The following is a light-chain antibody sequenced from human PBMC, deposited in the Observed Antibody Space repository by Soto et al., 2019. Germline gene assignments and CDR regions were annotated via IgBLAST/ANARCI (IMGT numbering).Light chain of an antibody. CDR2: DAS. CDR1: QDISNY. Sequence: DIQMTQSPSSLSASVGDRVTITCQASQDISNYLNWYQQKPGKAPKLLIYDASNLETGVPSRFSGSGSGTDFTFTISSLQPEDIATYYCQQYDNLPLTFGPGT. CDR3: QQYDNLPLT. J-gene: IGKJ3*01. V-gene: IGKV1-33*01.